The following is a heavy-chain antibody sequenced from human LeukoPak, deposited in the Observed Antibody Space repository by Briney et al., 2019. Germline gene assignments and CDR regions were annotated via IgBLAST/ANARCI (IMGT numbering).Heavy chain of an antibody. V-gene: IGHV5-51*01. CDR2: IYPGDSDT. Sequence: GESLKISCKGSAYSFTSYWIGWVRQMPGKGLEWMGIIYPGDSDTRYSPSFQGQVTISADKTISTAYLQWSSLKASNTAMYYCARSLRYFDWLLPDGDAFDISGQGTMVTVSS. CDR1: AYSFTSYW. J-gene: IGHJ3*02. CDR3: ARSLRYFDWLLPDGDAFDI. D-gene: IGHD3-9*01.